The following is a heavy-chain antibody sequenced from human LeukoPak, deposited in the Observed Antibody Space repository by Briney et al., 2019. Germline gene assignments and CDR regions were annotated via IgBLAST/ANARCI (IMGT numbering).Heavy chain of an antibody. J-gene: IGHJ4*02. CDR2: ISSSSSYI. CDR3: ARDSLGTTAD. Sequence: GGSLRLSCADSGFTFSGYWMNWVRQAPGKGLEWVSSISSSSSYIYYADSVKGRFTISRDNAKNSLYLQMNSLRAEDTAVYYCARDSLGTTADWGQGTLVTVSS. V-gene: IGHV3-21*01. CDR1: GFTFSGYW. D-gene: IGHD4-17*01.